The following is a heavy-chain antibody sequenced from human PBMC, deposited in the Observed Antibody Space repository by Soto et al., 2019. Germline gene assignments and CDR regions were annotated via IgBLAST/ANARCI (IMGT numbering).Heavy chain of an antibody. Sequence: GGSLRLSCEASGFTLRNYAMTWIRQSPGKGLEWVSHISANDVGTYYAESVKTRFTISTDQSRNTVYLQMDSLRADDTAIYYCAKAKNDYNWDNRPPFDYWGQGTLVTVSS. CDR2: ISANDVGT. J-gene: IGHJ4*02. D-gene: IGHD1-20*01. CDR3: AKAKNDYNWDNRPPFDY. CDR1: GFTLRNYA. V-gene: IGHV3-23*01.